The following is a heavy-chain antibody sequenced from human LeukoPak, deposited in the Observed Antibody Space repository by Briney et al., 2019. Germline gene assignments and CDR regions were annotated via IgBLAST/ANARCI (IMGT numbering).Heavy chain of an antibody. J-gene: IGHJ4*02. D-gene: IGHD5-12*01. V-gene: IGHV3-30*04. CDR2: ISYDGSNK. Sequence: GGSLRLSCAASGFAFSSYAMHWVRLAPGKGLEWVAVISYDGSNKYYADSVKGRFTISRDNSKNTLYLQMNSLRAEDTAVYYCARDGIVATDPTFDYWGQGTLVTVSS. CDR3: ARDGIVATDPTFDY. CDR1: GFAFSSYA.